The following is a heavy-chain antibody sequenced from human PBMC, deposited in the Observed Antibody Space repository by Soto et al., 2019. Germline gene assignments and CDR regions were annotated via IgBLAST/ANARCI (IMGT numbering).Heavy chain of an antibody. D-gene: IGHD3-16*01. Sequence: QVQLQQWGAGLLKPSETLSLNCTLRVGSFSYFYWSWVRQPPGKGLEWIGKINRDGGTNFNPSPRSRVTISIDTSKSQFSLKLASVTAADPAMYYCARGGGNAASTNDFWAQGTLVTVSA. J-gene: IGHJ4*02. CDR1: VGSFSYFY. CDR2: INRDGGT. CDR3: ARGGGNAASTNDF. V-gene: IGHV4-34*01.